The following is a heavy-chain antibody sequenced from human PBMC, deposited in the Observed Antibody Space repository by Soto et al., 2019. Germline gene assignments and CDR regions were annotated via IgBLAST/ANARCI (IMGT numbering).Heavy chain of an antibody. CDR1: GGTFSSYT. CDR2: IIPILGIA. J-gene: IGHJ5*02. V-gene: IGHV1-69*08. Sequence: QVQLVQSGAEVKKPGSSVKVSCKASGGTFSSYTISWVRQAPGQGLEWMGRIIPILGIANYAQKFQGRVTITADKSTSTAYMELSSLRAEDTAVYYCAREPRGPGYCSGGSCYSGWFDPWGQGTLVTVSS. CDR3: AREPRGPGYCSGGSCYSGWFDP. D-gene: IGHD2-15*01.